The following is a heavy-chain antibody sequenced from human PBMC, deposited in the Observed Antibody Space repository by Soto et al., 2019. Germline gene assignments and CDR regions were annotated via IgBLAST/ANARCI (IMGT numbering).Heavy chain of an antibody. D-gene: IGHD3-16*02. V-gene: IGHV3-21*01. CDR1: GFTFSSYS. J-gene: IGHJ4*02. CDR2: ISSSSYI. Sequence: GGSLRLSCAASGFTFSSYSMNWVRQAPGKGLEWVSSISSSSYIYYADSVKGRFTISRDNAKNSLYLQMNSLRAEDTAVYYCARDGRLGELSTPAHDYWGQGTLVTVSS. CDR3: ARDGRLGELSTPAHDY.